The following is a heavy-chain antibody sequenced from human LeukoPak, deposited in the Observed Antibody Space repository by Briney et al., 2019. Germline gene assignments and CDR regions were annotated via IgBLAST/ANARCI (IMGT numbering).Heavy chain of an antibody. CDR2: ISSSSSYI. V-gene: IGHV3-21*01. CDR1: GFTFSSYS. Sequence: GGTLRLSCAASGFTFSSYSMNWVRQAPGKGLEWVSSISSSSSYIYYADPVNGRFTISRDNAKHSLCLQMNSLRAEDTAVYYCARGTGTIFGVVIKRNWFDPWGQGTLVTVSS. CDR3: ARGTGTIFGVVIKRNWFDP. J-gene: IGHJ5*02. D-gene: IGHD3-3*01.